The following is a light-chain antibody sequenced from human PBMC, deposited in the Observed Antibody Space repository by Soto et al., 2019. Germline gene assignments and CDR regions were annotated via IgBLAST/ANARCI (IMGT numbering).Light chain of an antibody. Sequence: ESVLTQSPATLSLSPGDRATLSCRASQSITNSLAWYRHQPGQPPRLLIYDASKRATGIPAMFIGSGSGTHFTLTISSLEPEDFGLYYCQQRSNWPSVTFGGGTKVEIK. V-gene: IGKV3-11*01. J-gene: IGKJ4*01. CDR3: QQRSNWPSVT. CDR1: QSITNS. CDR2: DAS.